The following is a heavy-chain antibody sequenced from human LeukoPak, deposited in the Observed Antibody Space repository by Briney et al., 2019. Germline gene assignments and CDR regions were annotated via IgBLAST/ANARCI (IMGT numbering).Heavy chain of an antibody. Sequence: SQTLSLTCTVSGGSISTYYWSWIRQPPGKGLEWIGYIYYSGGTNYNPSLKSRVTISVDTSKNQFSLKLNSVTAADTAVYYCGRRGPGGRAFDIWGQGTMVTVSS. CDR1: GGSISTYY. J-gene: IGHJ3*02. CDR2: IYYSGGT. D-gene: IGHD3-10*01. CDR3: GRRGPGGRAFDI. V-gene: IGHV4-59*08.